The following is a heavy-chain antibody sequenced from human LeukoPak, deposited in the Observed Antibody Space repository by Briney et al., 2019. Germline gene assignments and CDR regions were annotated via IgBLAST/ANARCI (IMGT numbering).Heavy chain of an antibody. Sequence: SETLSLTCTVSGGSISSYYWSWIRQPPGKGLEWIGYIYHNGGTNYNPSLKSRVTISVDTSKNQFPLKLSSVTAADTAVYYCARKIRGVDAFDIWGQGTMVTVSS. J-gene: IGHJ3*02. D-gene: IGHD3-10*01. CDR1: GGSISSYY. CDR2: IYHNGGT. V-gene: IGHV4-59*01. CDR3: ARKIRGVDAFDI.